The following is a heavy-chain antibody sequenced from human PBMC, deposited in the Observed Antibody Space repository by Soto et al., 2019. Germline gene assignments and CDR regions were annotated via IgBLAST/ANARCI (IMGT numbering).Heavy chain of an antibody. Sequence: QVQLQESGPGLVKPSQTLSLTCTVSGGSISSGGYYWSWIRQHPGKGLEWIGYIYYSGSTYYNPSRNRPVTISVHTSKNQFSLKLSSVTAADTAVYYCARASLAARELYWYFDLWGRGTLVTVSS. J-gene: IGHJ2*01. D-gene: IGHD6-6*01. CDR2: IYYSGST. V-gene: IGHV4-31*01. CDR3: ARASLAARELYWYFDL. CDR1: GGSISSGGYY.